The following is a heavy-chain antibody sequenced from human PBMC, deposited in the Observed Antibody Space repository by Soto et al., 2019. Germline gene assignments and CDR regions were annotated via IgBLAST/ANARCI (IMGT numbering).Heavy chain of an antibody. CDR2: ISGSGGST. Sequence: PGGSLRLSCAASGFTFSSYAMSWVRQAPGKGLEWVSAISGSGGSTYYADSAKGRFTISRDNSKNTLYLQMNSLRAEDTAVYYCAKRHCSSTSCYTGGYYYYGMDVWGQGTTVTVSS. D-gene: IGHD2-2*02. CDR3: AKRHCSSTSCYTGGYYYYGMDV. CDR1: GFTFSSYA. J-gene: IGHJ6*02. V-gene: IGHV3-23*01.